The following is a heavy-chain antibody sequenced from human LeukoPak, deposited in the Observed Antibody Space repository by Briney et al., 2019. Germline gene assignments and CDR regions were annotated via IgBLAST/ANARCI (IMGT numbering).Heavy chain of an antibody. CDR1: GGSISSYY. J-gene: IGHJ5*02. V-gene: IGHV4-4*07. D-gene: IGHD1-14*01. Sequence: SETLSLTCTVSGGSISSYYWSWIRQPAGKGLEWIGRIYTSGSTNYNPSLKSRVTISVDTSKNQFSLKLSSVTAADTAVYYCASRPEVEPDMGTWFDPWGQGTLVTVSS. CDR2: IYTSGST. CDR3: ASRPEVEPDMGTWFDP.